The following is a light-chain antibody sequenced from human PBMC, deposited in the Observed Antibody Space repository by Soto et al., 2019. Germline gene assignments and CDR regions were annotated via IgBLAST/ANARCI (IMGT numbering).Light chain of an antibody. CDR2: GAS. Sequence: EIVLTQSPGTLSLSPGERATLSCRASQSVSSSYLAWYQQKPGQAPRLLIYGASSRATGIPDRFSGSGSGTDFTLNISRLEPEDFEVYYCQQDGSSPLTFGQGTKVEIK. CDR3: QQDGSSPLT. CDR1: QSVSSSY. J-gene: IGKJ1*01. V-gene: IGKV3-20*01.